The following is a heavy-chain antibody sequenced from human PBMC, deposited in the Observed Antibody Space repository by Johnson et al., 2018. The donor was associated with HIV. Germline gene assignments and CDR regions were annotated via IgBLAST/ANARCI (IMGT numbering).Heavy chain of an antibody. CDR3: ARDDRPDGFDI. V-gene: IGHV3-20*04. Sequence: VQLVESGGGVVQPGRSLRLSCAASAFTFDDYGMSWVRQAPGKGLEWVSGINWNGDKYYADSVKGRLTISRDNSKNTLSLQMNSLRVEDTAVYYCARDDRPDGFDIWGQGTMVTVSS. D-gene: IGHD1-14*01. J-gene: IGHJ3*02. CDR1: AFTFDDYG. CDR2: INWNGDK.